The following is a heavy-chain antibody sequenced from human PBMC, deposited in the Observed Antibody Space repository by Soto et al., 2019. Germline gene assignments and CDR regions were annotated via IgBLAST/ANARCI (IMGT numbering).Heavy chain of an antibody. CDR1: GGSISSYY. CDR3: ARGDFWSGYWVDFDY. J-gene: IGHJ4*02. V-gene: IGHV4-59*08. Sequence: QVQLQESGPGLVKPSETLSLTCTVSGGSISSYYWSWIRQPPGKGLEWIGYIYYSGSTNYNPSLKSRVTISVDTSKNQFSLKLSSVTAADTAVYYCARGDFWSGYWVDFDYWGQGTLVIVSS. CDR2: IYYSGST. D-gene: IGHD3-3*01.